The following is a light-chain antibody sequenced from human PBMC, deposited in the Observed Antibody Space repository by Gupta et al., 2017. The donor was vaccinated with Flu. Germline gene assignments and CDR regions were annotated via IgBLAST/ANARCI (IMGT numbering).Light chain of an antibody. J-gene: IGKJ1*01. CDR2: AAS. CDR3: QQSYSTPRT. CDR1: QSISSY. Sequence: PSSLSASVGDRVTITCRASQSISSYLNWYQQKPGKAPKLLIYAASSLQSGVPSRFSGSGSGTDFTLTISSLQPEVFATYYCQQSYSTPRTFGQGTKVEIK. V-gene: IGKV1-39*01.